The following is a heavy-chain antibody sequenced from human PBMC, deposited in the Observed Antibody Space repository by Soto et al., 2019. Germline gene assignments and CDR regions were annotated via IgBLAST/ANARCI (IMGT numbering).Heavy chain of an antibody. CDR2: INPNSGGT. V-gene: IGHV1-2*02. Sequence: ASVKVSCKASGYTFTGYYMHWVRQAPGQGLEWMGWINPNSGGTKYPQKFQGRVTMTRETSITTVYMSLTGLKSDDTAVYYCVRDLAKGGGSAGFDYWGQGTLVTVSS. J-gene: IGHJ4*02. D-gene: IGHD2-15*01. CDR1: GYTFTGYY. CDR3: VRDLAKGGGSAGFDY.